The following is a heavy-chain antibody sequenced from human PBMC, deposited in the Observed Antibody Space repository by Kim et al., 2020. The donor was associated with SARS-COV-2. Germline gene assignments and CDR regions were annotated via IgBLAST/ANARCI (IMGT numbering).Heavy chain of an antibody. CDR3: TIVMWKWDLRHYYYYDMDF. CDR2: IRSKDYGGTT. Sequence: GGSLRLSCTASGFTFGDYAMSWVSKAPGKGLERVGFIRSKDYGGTTEYAASVKGRFTISRDDSKSIAYLQMNSLKIEDPAVYYCTIVMWKWDLRHYYYYDMDFWCQETTITVSS. D-gene: IGHD1-26*01. J-gene: IGHJ6*02. CDR1: GFTFGDYA. V-gene: IGHV3-49*04.